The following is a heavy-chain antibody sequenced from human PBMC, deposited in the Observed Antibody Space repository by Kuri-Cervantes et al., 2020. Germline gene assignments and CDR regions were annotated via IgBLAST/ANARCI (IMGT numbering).Heavy chain of an antibody. CDR3: ARPLIWFGELLT. J-gene: IGHJ4*02. D-gene: IGHD3-10*01. CDR2: ISYSGST. Sequence: GSLRLSCTVSGGSISSTNYYWGWIRQPPGKGLEWIGYISYSGSTNYNPSLKSRVTISVDTSKNQFSLKLSSVTAADTAVYYCARPLIWFGELLTWGQGTLVTVSS. V-gene: IGHV4-39*01. CDR1: GGSISSTNYY.